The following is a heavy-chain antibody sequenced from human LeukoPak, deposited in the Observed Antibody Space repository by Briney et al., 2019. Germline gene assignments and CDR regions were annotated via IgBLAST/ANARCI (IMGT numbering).Heavy chain of an antibody. Sequence: PGGSLRLSCAASGFTFSGYWMNWVRQAPGKGLEWVANVKGDESVKNYVGSVKGRFTISRDNAKNSLYLQMNTLRAEDTAVYYCARAHIVATTRLGLWGQGTLVTVSS. CDR2: VKGDESVK. V-gene: IGHV3-7*03. D-gene: IGHD5-12*01. CDR3: ARAHIVATTRLGL. J-gene: IGHJ4*02. CDR1: GFTFSGYW.